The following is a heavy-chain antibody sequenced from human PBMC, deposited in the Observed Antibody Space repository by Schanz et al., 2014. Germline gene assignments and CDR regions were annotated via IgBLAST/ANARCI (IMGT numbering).Heavy chain of an antibody. Sequence: QVQLVQSGAEVKKPGASVKVSCKASGYTFVSYSMPWVRQAPGQGLAWMGRIVPIAGITNYAQKFQGRVTNTADKSTSTAYMDLSSLIPEDTAVYYCARSNYYDNSHYYNSFDYWGQGTLVTVSS. CDR1: GYTFVSYS. D-gene: IGHD3-22*01. V-gene: IGHV1-46*01. J-gene: IGHJ4*02. CDR2: IVPIAGIT. CDR3: ARSNYYDNSHYYNSFDY.